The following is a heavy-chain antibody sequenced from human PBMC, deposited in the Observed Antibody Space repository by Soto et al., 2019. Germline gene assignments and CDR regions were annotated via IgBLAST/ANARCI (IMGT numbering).Heavy chain of an antibody. CDR1: GFTFSDYY. CDR2: IRTSGSTI. Sequence: QVQLVESGGGLVKPGGSLRLSCAASGFTFSDYYMSWIRQAPGKGLEWVSNIRTSGSTINYADSVKGRFTISRDNAKNYLSLQMSSLRAEDTAVYYCARVSPPLDYWGQGTLVTVSS. CDR3: ARVSPPLDY. J-gene: IGHJ4*02. V-gene: IGHV3-11*01.